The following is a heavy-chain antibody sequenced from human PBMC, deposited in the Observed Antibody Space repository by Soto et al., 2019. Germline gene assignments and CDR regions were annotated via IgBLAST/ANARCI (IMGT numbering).Heavy chain of an antibody. Sequence: GGSLRLSCAASGFTFSSYGMHWVRQAPGKGLEWVAVISYDGSNKYYADSVKGRFTISRDNSKNTLYLQMNSLRAEETAVYYGAKDLGGRTGGYCSGGSCGIVDYWGQGTLVTVSS. V-gene: IGHV3-30*18. CDR2: ISYDGSNK. CDR3: AKDLGGRTGGYCSGGSCGIVDY. D-gene: IGHD2-15*01. CDR1: GFTFSSYG. J-gene: IGHJ4*02.